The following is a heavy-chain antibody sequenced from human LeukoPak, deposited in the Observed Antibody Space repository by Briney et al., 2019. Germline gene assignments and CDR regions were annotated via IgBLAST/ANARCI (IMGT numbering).Heavy chain of an antibody. CDR3: ARGGGGNLDY. CDR1: GGSFSGYY. V-gene: IGHV4-34*01. J-gene: IGHJ4*02. D-gene: IGHD3-16*01. CDR2: INHSGST. Sequence: SETLSLTCAVYGGSFSGYYWSLIRQPPGKGLEWIGEINHSGSTNYNPSLKSRVTISVDTSKNQFSLKLSSVTAADTAVYYCARGGGGNLDYWGQGTLVTVSS.